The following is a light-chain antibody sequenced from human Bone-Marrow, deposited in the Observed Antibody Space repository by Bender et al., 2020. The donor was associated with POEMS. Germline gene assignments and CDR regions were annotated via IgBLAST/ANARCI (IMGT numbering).Light chain of an antibody. V-gene: IGLV2-11*01. CDR1: SSDVGGYNY. CDR3: QSYDNSLGGWV. CDR2: DVT. J-gene: IGLJ3*02. Sequence: QSALTQPRSVSGSPGQSVTISCTGTSSDVGGYNYLTWYEQHPGKAPKLIIYDVTQRPSGVPDRFSGSKSGTSASLAITGLQAEDEGGYYCQSYDNSLGGWVFGGGTKLTVL.